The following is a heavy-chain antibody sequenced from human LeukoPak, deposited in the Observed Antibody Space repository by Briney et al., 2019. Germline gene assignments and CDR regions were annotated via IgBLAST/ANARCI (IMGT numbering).Heavy chain of an antibody. J-gene: IGHJ4*02. D-gene: IGHD3-10*01. CDR1: GSTVKRNY. Sequence: SGGSLRLSCAVSGSTVKRNYMSWARQAPGKGLEWVSVIYSGGDTYYADSVKGRFTISRDNSKNTLCLQMNSLSAEDTAVYYCAKHGSGSYAIYYFDYWGQGTLVTVSS. CDR3: AKHGSGSYAIYYFDY. CDR2: IYSGGDT. V-gene: IGHV3-66*04.